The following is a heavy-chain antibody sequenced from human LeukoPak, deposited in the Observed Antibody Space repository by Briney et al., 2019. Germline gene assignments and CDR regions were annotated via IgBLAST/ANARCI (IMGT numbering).Heavy chain of an antibody. CDR1: GFTFSSYG. CDR2: IWYDGSNK. J-gene: IGHJ3*02. D-gene: IGHD5-18*01. V-gene: IGHV3-33*01. CDR3: ARDPSYGYAFDAFDI. Sequence: PGGSLRLSCAASGFTFSSYGMHWVRQAPGKGLEWVAVIWYDGSNKYYADSVKGRFTISRDNSKNTLYLQMNSLRVEDTAVYYCARDPSYGYAFDAFDIWGQGTMVTVSS.